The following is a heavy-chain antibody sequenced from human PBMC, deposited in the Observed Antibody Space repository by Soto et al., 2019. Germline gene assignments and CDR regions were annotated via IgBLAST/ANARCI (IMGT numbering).Heavy chain of an antibody. CDR2: IYYSGST. V-gene: IGHV4-31*03. CDR3: ARGRYGSGSYKPRLWFDP. CDR1: GGSISSGGYY. J-gene: IGHJ5*02. D-gene: IGHD3-10*01. Sequence: SETLSLTCTVSGGSISSGGYYWSWIRQHPGKGLEWIGYIYYSGSTYYNPSLKSRVTISVDTSKNQFSLKLSPVTAADTAVYYCARGRYGSGSYKPRLWFDPWGQGTLVTVSS.